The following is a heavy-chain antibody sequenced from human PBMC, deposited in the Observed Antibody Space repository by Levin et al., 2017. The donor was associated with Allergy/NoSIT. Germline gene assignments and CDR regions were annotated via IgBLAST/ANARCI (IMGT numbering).Heavy chain of an antibody. D-gene: IGHD4-17*01. CDR2: ISGSGGRT. V-gene: IGHV3-23*01. CDR3: AKELRGDYVKDAFDI. CDR1: GFIFSSYA. Sequence: GGSLRLSCAASGFIFSSYAMNWVRQAPGKGLEWVSGISGSGGRTNSADSVKGRFTISRDNSKNTLYLQMNSLRADDTAVYYCAKELRGDYVKDAFDIWGQGTMVTVSS. J-gene: IGHJ3*02.